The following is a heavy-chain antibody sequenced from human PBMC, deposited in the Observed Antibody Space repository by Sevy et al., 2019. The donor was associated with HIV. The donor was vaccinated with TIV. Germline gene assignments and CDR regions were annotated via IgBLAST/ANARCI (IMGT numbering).Heavy chain of an antibody. CDR2: ISSSSSYI. D-gene: IGHD2-2*01. CDR3: ARDGRYCSSTSCLYGMDV. Sequence: GGSLRLSCAASGFTFSSYSMSWVRQAPGKGLEWVSSISSSSSYIYYADSVKGRFTISRDNAKNSLYLQMNSLRAEDTAVYYCARDGRYCSSTSCLYGMDVWGQGTTVTVSS. V-gene: IGHV3-21*01. CDR1: GFTFSSYS. J-gene: IGHJ6*02.